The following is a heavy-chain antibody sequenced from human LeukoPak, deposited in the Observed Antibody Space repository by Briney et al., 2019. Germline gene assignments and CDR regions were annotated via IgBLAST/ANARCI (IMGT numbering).Heavy chain of an antibody. Sequence: PGGSLRLSCAASGFTFSGFYMTWIRQAPGKGLEWVSYISSGSIIYYTDSVKGRFTISRDNAKNSLSLQMNSLRAEDTAVYYCARFMIREVTADNWFDPWGQGTLVTVSS. V-gene: IGHV3-11*01. CDR3: ARFMIREVTADNWFDP. J-gene: IGHJ5*02. D-gene: IGHD3-10*01. CDR2: ISSGSII. CDR1: GFTFSGFY.